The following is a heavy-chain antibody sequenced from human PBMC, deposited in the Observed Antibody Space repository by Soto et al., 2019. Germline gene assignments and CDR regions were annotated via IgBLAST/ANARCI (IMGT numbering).Heavy chain of an antibody. Sequence: SETLPLTWTVSGGSISNYYWSWIRQPPGKGLEWIGYIYYSGSTNYNPSLKSRVTISVDTSKNQFSLKLSSVTAADTAVYYCARDNGYSYGYTLDHWGQGTLVTVSS. V-gene: IGHV4-59*01. CDR1: GGSISNYY. CDR3: ARDNGYSYGYTLDH. J-gene: IGHJ4*02. CDR2: IYYSGST. D-gene: IGHD5-18*01.